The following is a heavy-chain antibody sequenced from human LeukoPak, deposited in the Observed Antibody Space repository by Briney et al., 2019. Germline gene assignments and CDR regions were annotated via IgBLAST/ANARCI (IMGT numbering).Heavy chain of an antibody. J-gene: IGHJ4*02. D-gene: IGHD6-13*01. CDR3: ANGAAAGTPTIGDY. CDR1: GFTFSSYS. CDR2: ISSSSSYI. Sequence: GGSLRLSCAASGFTFSSYSMNWVRQAPGKGLEWVSSISSSSSYIYYADSVKGRFTISRDNAKNSLYLQVNSLRAEDTAVYYCANGAAAGTPTIGDYWGQGTLVTVSS. V-gene: IGHV3-21*01.